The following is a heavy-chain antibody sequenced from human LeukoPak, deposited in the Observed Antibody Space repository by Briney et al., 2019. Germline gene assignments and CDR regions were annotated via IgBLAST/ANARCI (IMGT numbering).Heavy chain of an antibody. CDR3: ARPAYDILTGYPNWFDP. J-gene: IGHJ5*02. CDR1: GGSISSSSYY. D-gene: IGHD3-9*01. Sequence: SETLSLTCTVSGGSISSSSYYWGWIRQPPGKGLEWIGSIYYSGSTYYNPSLKSRVTISVDTSKNQFSLKLSSVTAADTAVYYCARPAYDILTGYPNWFDPWGQGTLVTVS. V-gene: IGHV4-39*01. CDR2: IYYSGST.